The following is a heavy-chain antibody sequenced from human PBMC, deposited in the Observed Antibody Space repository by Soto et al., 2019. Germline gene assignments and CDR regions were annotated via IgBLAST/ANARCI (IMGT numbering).Heavy chain of an antibody. J-gene: IGHJ6*02. Sequence: ASVKVSCKASGYTFTSYGISWVRQAPGQGLEWMGWISAYNGNTNYAQKLQGRVTMTTDTSTSTAYMELRSLRSDDTAVYYCARDRGIVVVPAAPVGNYYYYYGMDVWGQGTTVTVSS. D-gene: IGHD2-2*01. CDR1: GYTFTSYG. CDR2: ISAYNGNT. V-gene: IGHV1-18*01. CDR3: ARDRGIVVVPAAPVGNYYYYYGMDV.